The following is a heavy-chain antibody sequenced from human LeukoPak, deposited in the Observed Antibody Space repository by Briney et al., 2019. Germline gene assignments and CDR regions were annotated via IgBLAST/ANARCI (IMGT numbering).Heavy chain of an antibody. Sequence: GGSLRLSCAASGFTFSSYGMSWVRQAPGKGLEWVSVIGVNGDSTHYADSVKGRFTISRDNSKNTLYLQMNSLRAEDTAVYFCARDPSGSYKRYDYWGQGTLVTVSS. V-gene: IGHV3-23*01. J-gene: IGHJ4*02. CDR3: ARDPSGSYKRYDY. CDR2: IGVNGDST. D-gene: IGHD1-26*01. CDR1: GFTFSSYG.